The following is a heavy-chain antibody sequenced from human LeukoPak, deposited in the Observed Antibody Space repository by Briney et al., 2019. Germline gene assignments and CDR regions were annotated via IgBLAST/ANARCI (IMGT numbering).Heavy chain of an antibody. CDR2: INHSGST. CDR3: ALGAAFDI. CDR1: GGSFSGYY. Sequence: SETLSLTCAVYGGSFSGYYWSWIRQPPGKGLEWIGEINHSGSTNYNPSLKSRVTISVDTSKNQFSLKLTSVTPADTAVYYCALGAAFDIWGQGTMVTVSS. V-gene: IGHV4-34*01. J-gene: IGHJ3*02.